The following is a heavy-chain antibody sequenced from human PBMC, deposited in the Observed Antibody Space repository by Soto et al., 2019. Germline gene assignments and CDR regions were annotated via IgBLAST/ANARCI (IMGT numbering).Heavy chain of an antibody. CDR3: VRDYDSSGYIYDY. D-gene: IGHD3-22*01. Sequence: PGGSLRLSCAAYGFPFSIYSMNWVRQSPGKGLEWVSSISISSSYIYYADSVKGRFTISRDNAKNSLYLQMNSLRAEETAVYYCVRDYDSSGYIYDYWRQGSSFTVSS. CDR2: ISISSSYI. CDR1: GFPFSIYS. J-gene: IGHJ4*02. V-gene: IGHV3-21*01.